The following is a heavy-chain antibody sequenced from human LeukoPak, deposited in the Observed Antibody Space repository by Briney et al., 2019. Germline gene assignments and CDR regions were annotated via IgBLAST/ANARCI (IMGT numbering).Heavy chain of an antibody. CDR1: GYTFAGYF. D-gene: IGHD3-10*01. J-gene: IGHJ4*02. CDR3: AKDQGYGSGGYSFDY. V-gene: IGHV1-2*02. Sequence: ASVKVSCKTSGYTFAGYFVHWVRQAPGQGLEWMGWINPNSGGTNYTQDFQGRVTITRDTSITTAYMELSKLTSDDTALYYCAKDQGYGSGGYSFDYWGQGTRVTVSS. CDR2: INPNSGGT.